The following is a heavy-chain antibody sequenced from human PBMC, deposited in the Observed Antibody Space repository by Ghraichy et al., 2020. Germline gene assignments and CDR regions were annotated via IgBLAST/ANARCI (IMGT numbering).Heavy chain of an antibody. D-gene: IGHD4-17*01. V-gene: IGHV4-61*02. CDR3: AGTQGGYGDYVGYFDY. CDR2: IYTSGST. Sequence: SETLSLTCTVSGGSISSGSYYWSWIRQPAGKGLEWIGRIYTSGSTNYNPPLKSRVTISVDTSKNQFSPKLSSVTAADPAVYYCAGTQGGYGDYVGYFDYWGQGTLVTVSS. CDR1: GGSISSGSYY. J-gene: IGHJ4*02.